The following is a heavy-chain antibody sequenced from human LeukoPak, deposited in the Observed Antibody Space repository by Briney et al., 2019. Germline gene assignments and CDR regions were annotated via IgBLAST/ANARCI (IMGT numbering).Heavy chain of an antibody. J-gene: IGHJ5*02. D-gene: IGHD5-18*01. CDR3: ARDHYSYGYGWFDP. CDR2: IIPIFGTA. V-gene: IGHV1-69*13. CDR1: GYTFTSYY. Sequence: SVKVSCKASGYTFTSYYMHWVRQAPGQGLEWMGGIIPIFGTANYAQKFQGRVTITADESTSTAYMELSSLRSEDTAVYYCARDHYSYGYGWFDPWGQGTLVTVSS.